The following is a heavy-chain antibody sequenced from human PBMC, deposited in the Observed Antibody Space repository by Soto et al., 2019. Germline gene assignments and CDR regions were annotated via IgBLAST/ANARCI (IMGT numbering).Heavy chain of an antibody. CDR3: AKLYWNPRYFDY. D-gene: IGHD1-1*01. J-gene: IGHJ4*02. CDR2: ITDSGGST. V-gene: IGHV3-23*01. Sequence: GGSLRLSCAASGFTFTNVAMTWVRQAPGKGLEWVSTITDSGGSTDYADSVKGRFTISRDNSKSTLYLRMNNLRADDTAVYYCAKLYWNPRYFDYWGQGARVTVSS. CDR1: GFTFTNVA.